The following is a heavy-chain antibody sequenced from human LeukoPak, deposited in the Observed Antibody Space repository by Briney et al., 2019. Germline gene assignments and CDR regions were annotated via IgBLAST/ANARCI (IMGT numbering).Heavy chain of an antibody. CDR2: IYYSGSS. CDR3: ARVGVTADFDY. V-gene: IGHV4-39*07. J-gene: IGHJ4*02. D-gene: IGHD1-26*01. Sequence: SETLSLTCTLSGGSITSRGYYCGWVRQPPGRELEWIGRIYYSGSSHYNPSLKSRVSMSRDTAKNQFSLNLSSVTAADTAVYYCARVGVTADFDYWGQGTLVTVSS. CDR1: GGSITSRGYY.